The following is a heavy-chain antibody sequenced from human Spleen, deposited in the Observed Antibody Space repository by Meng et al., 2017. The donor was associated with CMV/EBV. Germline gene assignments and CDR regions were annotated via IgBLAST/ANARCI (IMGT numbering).Heavy chain of an antibody. CDR1: GFTFSSYA. Sequence: GESLKISCAASGFTFSSYAMSWVRQAPGKGLEWVSAISGSGGSTYYADSVKGRFTISRDNSKNTLYLQMNSLRAEDTAVYYCARAVGTMVRGVIDYWGQGTLVTVSS. CDR2: ISGSGGST. V-gene: IGHV3-23*01. CDR3: ARAVGTMVRGVIDY. J-gene: IGHJ4*02. D-gene: IGHD3-10*01.